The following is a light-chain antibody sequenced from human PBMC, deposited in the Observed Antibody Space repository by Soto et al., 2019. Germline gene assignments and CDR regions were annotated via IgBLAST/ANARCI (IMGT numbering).Light chain of an antibody. CDR1: QGISW. Sequence: DIQMTQSPSSVSASVGDRVTITCRASQGISWLAWYQQKPGKPPKLLIYEVSRLQSGVSSRFSGSVSGTDFTLTIRSLQPQDLATYYCQQSNLFPLTLGGGTKVEI. CDR2: EVS. CDR3: QQSNLFPLT. J-gene: IGKJ4*01. V-gene: IGKV1-12*01.